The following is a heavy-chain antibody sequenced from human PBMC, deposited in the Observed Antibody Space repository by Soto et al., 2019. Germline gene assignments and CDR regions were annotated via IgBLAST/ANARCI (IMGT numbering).Heavy chain of an antibody. J-gene: IGHJ4*02. CDR3: SKDLGVAAAGTPH. Sequence: QVQLVESGGGVVQPGRSLRLSCAASGFTFCSYGMHWVRQAPGKGLEWVAVISYDGSNKYYADSVKGRFTISRDNSKNTLYLQMNSLRAEDTAVYYCSKDLGVAAAGTPHWGQGTLVTVSS. CDR2: ISYDGSNK. D-gene: IGHD6-13*01. V-gene: IGHV3-30*18. CDR1: GFTFCSYG.